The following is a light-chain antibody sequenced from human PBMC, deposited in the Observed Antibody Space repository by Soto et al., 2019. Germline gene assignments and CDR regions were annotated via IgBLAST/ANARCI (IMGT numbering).Light chain of an antibody. CDR1: QSVNSSY. V-gene: IGKV3-20*01. J-gene: IGKJ5*01. Sequence: EIVLTQSPCTLSLSPGERGTLSCRASQSVNSSYLAWYQQKPGQAPRLLMYGTSTRATGTPDRFSGSGSGTDLTLTISSLEPEDVAVYYCQQYGSSPRTFGQGTRLEIK. CDR3: QQYGSSPRT. CDR2: GTS.